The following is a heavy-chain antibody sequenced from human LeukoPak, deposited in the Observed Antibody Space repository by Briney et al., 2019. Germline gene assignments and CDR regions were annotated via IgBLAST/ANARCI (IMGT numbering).Heavy chain of an antibody. J-gene: IGHJ4*02. CDR1: GYTFAKYA. CDR2: INAGNGNT. D-gene: IGHD5-12*01. CDR3: ARDPYDYQFDY. V-gene: IGHV1-3*01. Sequence: ASVKVSCKASGYTFAKYAIHWVRQAPGQRLEWMGWINAGNGNTKYSQKFQGRVTITRDTSASTAYMELSSLRSEDTAVYYCARDPYDYQFDYWGQGTLVTVSS.